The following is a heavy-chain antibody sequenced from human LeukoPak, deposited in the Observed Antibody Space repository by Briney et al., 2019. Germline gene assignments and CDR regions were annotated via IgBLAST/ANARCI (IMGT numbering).Heavy chain of an antibody. D-gene: IGHD2-21*01. Sequence: SETLSLTCAVYGGSFSGYYWSWIRQPPGKGLEWIGEINHSGSTDYNPSLKSRVTISVDTSKNQFSLKLSSVTAADTAVYYCARHGLRGWFGPWGQGTLVTVSS. J-gene: IGHJ5*02. CDR1: GGSFSGYY. CDR3: ARHGLRGWFGP. CDR2: INHSGST. V-gene: IGHV4-34*01.